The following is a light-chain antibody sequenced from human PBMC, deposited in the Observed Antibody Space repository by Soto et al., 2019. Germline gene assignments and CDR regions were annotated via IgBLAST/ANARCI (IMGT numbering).Light chain of an antibody. CDR2: EVS. CDR1: SSDVGGYNY. J-gene: IGLJ1*01. V-gene: IGLV2-8*01. Sequence: QSVLTQPPSASGSPGQSVTISCTVTSSDVGGYNYVSWYQQHLGKAPKLMIYEVSERPSGVPDRFSGSKSSNTASLTVSGLQAEDEADYYCSSYAGSNNFVFGTGTKVTVL. CDR3: SSYAGSNNFV.